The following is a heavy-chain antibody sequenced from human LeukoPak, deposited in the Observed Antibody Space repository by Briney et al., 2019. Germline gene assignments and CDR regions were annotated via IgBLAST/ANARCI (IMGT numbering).Heavy chain of an antibody. CDR3: ARVLMVADSESHYFDY. V-gene: IGHV1-69*06. CDR2: IIPIFGTA. J-gene: IGHJ4*02. D-gene: IGHD2-8*01. CDR1: GGTFSSYA. Sequence: ASVKVSCKASGGTFSSYAISWVRQAPGQGLEWMGGIIPIFGTANYAQKFQGRVTITADKSTSTAYMELSSLRSEDTAVYYCARVLMVADSESHYFDYWGQGTLVTVTS.